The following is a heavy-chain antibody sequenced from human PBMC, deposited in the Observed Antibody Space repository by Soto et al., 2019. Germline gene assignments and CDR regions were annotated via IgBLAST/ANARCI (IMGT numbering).Heavy chain of an antibody. CDR1: VFTVSSYE. CDR3: AREGNDILTGYYKTHYYYGMDV. Sequence: GSLRLACPASVFTVSSYEMNWVRQAPGKGLEWVSYISSSGSTIYYADSVKGRFTISRDNAKNSLYLQMNSLRAEDTAVYYCAREGNDILTGYYKTHYYYGMDVWGQGTTVTVSS. D-gene: IGHD3-9*01. V-gene: IGHV3-48*03. J-gene: IGHJ6*02. CDR2: ISSSGSTI.